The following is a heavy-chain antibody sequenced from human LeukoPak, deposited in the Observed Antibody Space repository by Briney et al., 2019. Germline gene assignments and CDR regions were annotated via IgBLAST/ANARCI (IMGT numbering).Heavy chain of an antibody. J-gene: IGHJ6*03. CDR2: ISFDGFDT. CDR3: ARDNRHFVVVRGMTDHYMDV. D-gene: IGHD2-21*01. V-gene: IGHV3-30*03. Sequence: HPGRSLRLSCAASGFSFSSSGVHWVRQAPGKGLEWVAVISFDGFDTHYAESVKGRFRISRDDSQSTVYLQMNSLKPEDTAVYYCARDNRHFVVVRGMTDHYMDVWGKGATVTISS. CDR1: GFSFSSSG.